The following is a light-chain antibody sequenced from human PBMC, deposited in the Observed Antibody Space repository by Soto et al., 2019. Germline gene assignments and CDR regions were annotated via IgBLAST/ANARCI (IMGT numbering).Light chain of an antibody. CDR3: QRYHNLPST. CDR1: QDISNY. J-gene: IGKJ2*01. V-gene: IGKV1-33*01. CDR2: GAS. Sequence: DIQMTQSPSPLSASVGDRVTITCQASQDISNYLIWYQQKSGKAPKLLIYGASNLETGVPSRFTEVDSGTDFTSTIGSLQPEELEPYNCQRYHNLPSTLGKGTKL.